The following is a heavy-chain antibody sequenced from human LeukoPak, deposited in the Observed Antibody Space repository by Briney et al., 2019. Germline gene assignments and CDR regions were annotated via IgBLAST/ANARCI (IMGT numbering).Heavy chain of an antibody. J-gene: IGHJ6*03. CDR2: ISGSGGST. V-gene: IGHV3-23*01. CDR3: AKALVPSGAPLADYYYMDV. CDR1: GFTFSSYA. Sequence: GGSLRLSCAASGFTFSSYAMSWVRQAPGKGLEWVSAISGSGGSTYYADSVKGRFTISRDNSKNTLYLQMNSLRAEDTAVYYCAKALVPSGAPLADYYYMDVWGKGTMVTVSS. D-gene: IGHD1-26*01.